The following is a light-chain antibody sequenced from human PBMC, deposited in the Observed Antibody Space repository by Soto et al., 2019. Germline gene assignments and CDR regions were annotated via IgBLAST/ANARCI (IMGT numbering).Light chain of an antibody. Sequence: IVVTKTEGTLSLSPGDRATPSWKASYTISSTYLAWYQQKPGQAPRLLIYAASTRPTGIPVRFSGSASGTDFTLTISRLQPEDFAVYYCQQYGSSPKTFGQGTKVDIK. CDR1: YTISSTY. CDR2: AAS. V-gene: IGKV3-20*01. J-gene: IGKJ1*01. CDR3: QQYGSSPKT.